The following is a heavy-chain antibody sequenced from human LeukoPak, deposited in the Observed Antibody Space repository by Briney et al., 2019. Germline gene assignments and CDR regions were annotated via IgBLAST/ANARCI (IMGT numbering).Heavy chain of an antibody. CDR2: IYPRDSDT. V-gene: IGHV5-51*01. CDR1: GYRFSSYW. D-gene: IGHD6-13*01. Sequence: GESLKISCKGSGYRFSSYWIGWVRQMPGKGLEWMGIIYPRDSDTRYSPSFQGQVTISADKSISTAYLQWSSLKASDTAMYYCARTASSSWNFDYWGQGTLVTVSS. J-gene: IGHJ4*02. CDR3: ARTASSSWNFDY.